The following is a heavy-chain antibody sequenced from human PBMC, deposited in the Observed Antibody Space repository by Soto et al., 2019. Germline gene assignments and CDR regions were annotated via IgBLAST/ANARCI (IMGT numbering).Heavy chain of an antibody. CDR2: IYYSGST. Sequence: SETLSLTCTVSGGSISSSSYYWGWIRQPPGKGLEWIGSIYYSGSTYYNPSLKSRVTISVDTSKNQFSLKLSSVTAADTAVYYCASLSAARGDYGYWGQGTLVTVSS. CDR1: GGSISSSSYY. J-gene: IGHJ4*02. V-gene: IGHV4-39*01. D-gene: IGHD4-17*01. CDR3: ASLSAARGDYGY.